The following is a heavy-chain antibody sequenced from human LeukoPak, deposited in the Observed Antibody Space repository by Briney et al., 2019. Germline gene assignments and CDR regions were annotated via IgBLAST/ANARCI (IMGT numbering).Heavy chain of an antibody. J-gene: IGHJ4*02. V-gene: IGHV3-53*01. CDR2: IYSGGST. Sequence: GGSLRLSCAASGFTVSSNYMSWVRQAPGKGLEWVSVIYSGGSTYYADSVKGRFTISRDNSKNTLYLQMNSLRAEDTAVYYCARDQEAARAELFDYWGQGTLVTVSS. CDR1: GFTVSSNY. CDR3: ARDQEAARAELFDY. D-gene: IGHD6-6*01.